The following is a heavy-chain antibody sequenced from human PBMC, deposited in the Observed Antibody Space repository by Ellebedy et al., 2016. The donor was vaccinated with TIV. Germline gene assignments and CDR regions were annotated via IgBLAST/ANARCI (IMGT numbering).Heavy chain of an antibody. J-gene: IGHJ6*02. V-gene: IGHV4-59*01. CDR3: ARADYGDYGAYYHGLDV. D-gene: IGHD4-17*01. CDR1: GASISSYY. Sequence: MPSETLSLTCTVSGASISSYYWSWIRQPPGRGLEWIGYIHYSGSTNYNPSLKSRVTISVDTCKNQFSLKLRSVTAADTAVYYCARADYGDYGAYYHGLDVWGQGTTVTVSS. CDR2: IHYSGST.